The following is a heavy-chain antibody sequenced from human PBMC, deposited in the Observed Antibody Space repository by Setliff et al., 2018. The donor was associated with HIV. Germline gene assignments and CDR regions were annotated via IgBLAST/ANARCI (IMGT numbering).Heavy chain of an antibody. D-gene: IGHD1-26*01. CDR3: ARTRAPYFFDF. V-gene: IGHV4-4*08. CDR1: GISINGYY. J-gene: IGHJ4*02. Sequence: SETLSLTCSVSGISINGYYWSWIRQSPRTRLEWIGYVSSIGNTNYNPSLKSRVTISVDTSKNQSSLQLNSVTAADTAVYFCARTRAPYFFDFWGQGAQVTVSS. CDR2: VSSIGNT.